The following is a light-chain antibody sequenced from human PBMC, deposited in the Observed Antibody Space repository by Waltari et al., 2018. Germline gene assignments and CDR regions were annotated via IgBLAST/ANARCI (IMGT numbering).Light chain of an antibody. CDR1: QSVSRA. CDR3: QHYVRLPAT. CDR2: GAS. V-gene: IGKV3-20*01. J-gene: IGKJ1*01. Sequence: EIVLTQSPGSLSSSPGARVTRSCRASQSVSRALAWYQQKPGQAPRLLIFGASNRATGIPDRFSGSGSETDFSLTISRLEPEDFAVYYCQHYVRLPATFGRGTKVEIK.